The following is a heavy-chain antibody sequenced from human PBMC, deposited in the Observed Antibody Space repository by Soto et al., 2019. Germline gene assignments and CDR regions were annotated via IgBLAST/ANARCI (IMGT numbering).Heavy chain of an antibody. CDR1: GGTFNSYA. V-gene: IGHV1-69*12. CDR2: TIPIFRTA. D-gene: IGHD6-6*01. CDR3: ASQQLGPSYYYGMDV. J-gene: IGHJ6*02. Sequence: QVQLVQSGAEVKKPGSSVKVSCKASGGTFNSYAISWVRQAPGQGLEWMGGTIPIFRTADYAQKFQGRVTITADEYTSTAYMELSSLRSEDTAVYYCASQQLGPSYYYGMDVWGQGTTVTVSS.